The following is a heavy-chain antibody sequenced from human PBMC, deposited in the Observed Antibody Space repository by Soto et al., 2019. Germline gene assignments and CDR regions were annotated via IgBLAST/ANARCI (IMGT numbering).Heavy chain of an antibody. Sequence: PGGSLRLSCAASGFTISSNAMYWVRQAPGKGLEWVSAVSANGQGIYYADSVRGRFTISRDNSKNTVFLHMDSLSAEDTAVYYCAKDRHYPRDYFHYWGQGTLVTVSS. CDR3: AKDRHYPRDYFHY. D-gene: IGHD3-10*01. V-gene: IGHV3-23*01. CDR1: GFTISSNA. CDR2: VSANGQGI. J-gene: IGHJ4*02.